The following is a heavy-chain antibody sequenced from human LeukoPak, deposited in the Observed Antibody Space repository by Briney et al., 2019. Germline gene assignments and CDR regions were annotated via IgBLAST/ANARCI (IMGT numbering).Heavy chain of an antibody. Sequence: GGSLRLSCAASGFIFSSYWMHWVRQVPGKGLAWVSRIKTDGSSTHYADSVKGRFTISRDNAKNTLYLQMNSLRAEDTAVYYCAKSRHSSGYFDYWGQGTLVTVSS. D-gene: IGHD3-22*01. J-gene: IGHJ4*02. CDR2: IKTDGSST. CDR1: GFIFSSYW. V-gene: IGHV3-74*01. CDR3: AKSRHSSGYFDY.